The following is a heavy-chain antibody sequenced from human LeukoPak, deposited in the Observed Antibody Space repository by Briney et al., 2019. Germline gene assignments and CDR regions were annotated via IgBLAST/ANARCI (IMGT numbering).Heavy chain of an antibody. V-gene: IGHV1-69*13. J-gene: IGHJ4*02. CDR3: ARDSNYYYDSSGHYLNFDY. Sequence: SVKVSCKASGGTFSSYAISWVRQAPGQGLEWMGGIIPIFGTANYAQKFQGRVTITADESTSTAYMELSSLRSEDTAVYYCARDSNYYYDSSGHYLNFDYWGQGTLVTVSS. CDR2: IIPIFGTA. D-gene: IGHD3-22*01. CDR1: GGTFSSYA.